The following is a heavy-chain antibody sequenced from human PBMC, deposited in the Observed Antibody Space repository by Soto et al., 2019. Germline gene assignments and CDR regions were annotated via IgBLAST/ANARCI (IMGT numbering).Heavy chain of an antibody. CDR1: GYTFSNYD. Sequence: QVQLVQSGAELKKPGASVKVSCKASGYTFSNYDMNWVRQATGQGPEWIGWVNPNNGDTGYAQKFQGRVTPTTDLSTNTAYVELTSLRSEDTAIYYCAKVSRKGSAIDFDYWGQGTLITVSS. CDR3: AKVSRKGSAIDFDY. J-gene: IGHJ4*02. V-gene: IGHV1-8*01. D-gene: IGHD3-10*01. CDR2: VNPNNGDT.